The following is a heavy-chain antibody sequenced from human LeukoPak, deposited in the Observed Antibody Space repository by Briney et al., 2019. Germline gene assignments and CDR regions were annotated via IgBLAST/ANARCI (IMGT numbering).Heavy chain of an antibody. CDR3: AFPHLYCSGGSCPAPFDY. CDR2: INPNSGGT. V-gene: IGHV1-2*02. J-gene: IGHJ4*02. D-gene: IGHD2-15*01. Sequence: ASVKVSCKASGYTFSGYYMHWVRQAPGQGLEWMGWINPNSGGTNYAQKFQGRVTMTRDTSISTAYMELSRLRSDDTAVYYCAFPHLYCSGGSCPAPFDYWGQGTLVTVSS. CDR1: GYTFSGYY.